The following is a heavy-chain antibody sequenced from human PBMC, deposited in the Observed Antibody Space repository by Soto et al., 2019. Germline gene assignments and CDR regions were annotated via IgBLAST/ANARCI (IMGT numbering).Heavy chain of an antibody. CDR2: IYYSGST. V-gene: IGHV4-59*01. D-gene: IGHD2-21*02. Sequence: QVQLQESGPGLVKPSETLSLTCTVSGGSISSYYWSWIRQPPGKGLEWIGYIYYSGSTNYNPSLKSRGTISVDTSKNQFSLKLSSVTAADTAVYYCARDGGGNSAGFDYWGQGTLVTVSS. CDR3: ARDGGGNSAGFDY. CDR1: GGSISSYY. J-gene: IGHJ4*02.